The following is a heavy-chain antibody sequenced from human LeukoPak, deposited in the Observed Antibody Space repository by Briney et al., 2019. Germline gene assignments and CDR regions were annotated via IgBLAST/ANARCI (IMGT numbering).Heavy chain of an antibody. CDR1: GGSISSYY. D-gene: IGHD1-1*01. V-gene: IGHV4-59*01. J-gene: IGHJ4*02. CDR2: IYYSGST. CDR3: ATWGGGISNDKPDY. Sequence: SETLSLTCTVSGGSISSYYWSWIRQPPGKGLEWIGYIYYSGSTNYNPSLKSRVTISVDTSKNQFSLKLSSVTAADTAVYYCATWGGGISNDKPDYWGQGTLVTVSS.